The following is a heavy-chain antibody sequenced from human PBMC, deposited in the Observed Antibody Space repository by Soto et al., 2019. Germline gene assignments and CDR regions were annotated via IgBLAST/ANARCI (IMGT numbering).Heavy chain of an antibody. CDR1: GLPVAGSY. D-gene: IGHD3-10*01. CDR2: IYNDGTT. CDR3: VRPLPSGQTHARDV. J-gene: IGHJ6*02. Sequence: GSLRLSCVASGLPVAGSYMAWVRQAPGKGLEWASVIYNDGTTYYSQSVEGRFTISRDTSKNTLYLQMDRLRDEDTAVYYCVRPLPSGQTHARDVWGQGTTVTVSS. V-gene: IGHV3-53*01.